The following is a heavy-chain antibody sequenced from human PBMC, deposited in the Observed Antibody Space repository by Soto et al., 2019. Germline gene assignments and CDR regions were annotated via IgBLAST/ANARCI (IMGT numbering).Heavy chain of an antibody. CDR2: IYHSGST. Sequence: LSLTCAVSGGSISSGGYSWSWIRQPPGKGLEWIGYIYHSGSTYYNPSLKSRVTISVDRSKNQFSLKLSSVTAADTAVYYCARAIDYFNWFDPWGQGTLVTVSS. J-gene: IGHJ5*02. V-gene: IGHV4-30-2*01. D-gene: IGHD4-17*01. CDR3: ARAIDYFNWFDP. CDR1: GGSISSGGYS.